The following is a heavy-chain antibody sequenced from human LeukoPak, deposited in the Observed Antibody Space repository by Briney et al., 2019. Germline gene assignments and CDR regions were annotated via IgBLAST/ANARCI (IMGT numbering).Heavy chain of an antibody. CDR3: ARAGSDRNWNDVTFYYYYMDV. J-gene: IGHJ6*03. CDR1: GFTFSSYW. CDR2: TNSDGSST. D-gene: IGHD1-1*01. V-gene: IGHV3-74*01. Sequence: GGTLRLSCAASGFTFSSYWMHWVRQAPGKGLVWVSRTNSDGSSTSYADSVKGRFTISRDNAKNTLYLQMNSLRAEDTAVYYCARAGSDRNWNDVTFYYYYMDVWGKGTTVTVSS.